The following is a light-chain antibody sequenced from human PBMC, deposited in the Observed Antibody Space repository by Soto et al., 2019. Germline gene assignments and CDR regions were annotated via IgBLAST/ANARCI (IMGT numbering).Light chain of an antibody. CDR2: GAS. CDR3: QQYNNWQYT. CDR1: QSVSSD. Sequence: EIVMTQSPATLSVSPGERATLSCRASQSVSSDLAWYQQKPGQAPRLLIYGASTRATGVPAWFSGSGSGKELTLIISSLQSEDFAVYYCQQYNNWQYTYAVGPKVDIX. V-gene: IGKV3-15*01. J-gene: IGKJ4*01.